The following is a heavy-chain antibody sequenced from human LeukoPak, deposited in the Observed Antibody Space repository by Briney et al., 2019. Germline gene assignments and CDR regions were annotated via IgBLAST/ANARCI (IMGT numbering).Heavy chain of an antibody. Sequence: KPSETLSLTCAVYGGSFSGYYWSWIRQPPGKGLEWIGEINHSGSTNYNPSLKSRVTISVDTSKNQFSLKLSSVTAADTAVYYRARPRRGYSYGPGALDIWGQGTMVTVSS. CDR3: ARPRRGYSYGPGALDI. J-gene: IGHJ3*02. CDR1: GGSFSGYY. CDR2: INHSGST. D-gene: IGHD5-18*01. V-gene: IGHV4-34*01.